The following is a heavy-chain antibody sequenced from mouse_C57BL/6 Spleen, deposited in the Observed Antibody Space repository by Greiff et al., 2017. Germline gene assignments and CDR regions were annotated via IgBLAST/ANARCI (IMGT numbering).Heavy chain of an antibody. J-gene: IGHJ1*03. CDR1: GYSITSGYY. Sequence: EVQRVESGPGLVKPSQSLSLTCSVTGYSITSGYYWNWIRQFPGNKLEWMGYISYDGSNNYNPSLKNRIPITRDTSKNQFFLKLNSVTTEDTATYYCARGDYYGSSYLWYFDVWGTGTTVTVSS. D-gene: IGHD1-1*01. CDR2: ISYDGSN. V-gene: IGHV3-6*01. CDR3: ARGDYYGSSYLWYFDV.